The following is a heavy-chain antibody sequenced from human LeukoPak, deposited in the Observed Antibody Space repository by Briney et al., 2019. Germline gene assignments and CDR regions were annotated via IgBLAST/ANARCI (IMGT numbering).Heavy chain of an antibody. V-gene: IGHV3-30*02. D-gene: IGHD6-13*01. CDR2: IRYDGSNK. Sequence: GGSLRLSCAASGFTVSSNYMSWVRQAPGKGLEWVAFIRYDGSNKYYADSVKGRFTISRDNPKNTLYLQMNSLRAEDTAVYYCAKGLGSWGIAAAKAFDYWGQGTLVTVSS. CDR3: AKGLGSWGIAAAKAFDY. J-gene: IGHJ4*02. CDR1: GFTVSSNY.